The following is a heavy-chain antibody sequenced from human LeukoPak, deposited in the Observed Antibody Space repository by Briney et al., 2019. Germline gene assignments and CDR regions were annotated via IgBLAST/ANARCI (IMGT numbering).Heavy chain of an antibody. CDR3: AIMHPYYDGSGYWVQ. CDR2: ISTSGGSS. V-gene: IGHV3-23*01. D-gene: IGHD3-22*01. CDR1: GFTFSSYA. J-gene: IGHJ4*02. Sequence: GESLRLSCAASGFTFSSYAMSWVRQAPGKGLEWVSGISTSGGSSSYADSVKGRFIISRDNPRNTLYMQMNSLRAEDTALYYCAIMHPYYDGSGYWVQWGQGTLVTVSS.